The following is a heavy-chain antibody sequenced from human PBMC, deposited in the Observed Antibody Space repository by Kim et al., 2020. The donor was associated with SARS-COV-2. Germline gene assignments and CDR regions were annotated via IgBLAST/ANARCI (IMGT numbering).Heavy chain of an antibody. CDR3: ARVRQWEVLVLDY. D-gene: IGHD1-26*01. Sequence: YAQKFQGRVTITADESTSTAYMELSSLRSEDTAVYYCARVRQWEVLVLDYWGQGTLVTVSS. J-gene: IGHJ4*02. V-gene: IGHV1-69*01.